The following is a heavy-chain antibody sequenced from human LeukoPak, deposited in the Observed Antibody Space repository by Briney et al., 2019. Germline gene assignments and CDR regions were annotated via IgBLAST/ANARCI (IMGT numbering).Heavy chain of an antibody. D-gene: IGHD6-13*01. J-gene: IGHJ4*02. CDR1: GYSIRSDYY. CDR2: TYYRGNT. V-gene: IGHV4-61*01. CDR3: ATGVHGIAAAGDYYFDY. Sequence: PSETLSLTCTVSGYSIRSDYYWSWIRQPPGKGLEWIGYTYYRGNTNYNPSLKSRVTISVDTSKNQFSLKLSSVTAADTAVYYCATGVHGIAAAGDYYFDYWGQGTLVTVSS.